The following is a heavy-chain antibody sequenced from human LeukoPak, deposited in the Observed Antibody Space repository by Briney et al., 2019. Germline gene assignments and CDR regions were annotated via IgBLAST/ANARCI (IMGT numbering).Heavy chain of an antibody. D-gene: IGHD3-22*01. Sequence: GASVKVSCKASGYTFTGYYMHWVRQAPGQGLEWMGWINPNSGGTDYAQKFQGRVTMTRDTSISTAYMELSRLRSDDTAVYYCARRKGSSGYYYGLGYWGQGTPVTVSS. CDR3: ARRKGSSGYYYGLGY. CDR2: INPNSGGT. CDR1: GYTFTGYY. V-gene: IGHV1-2*02. J-gene: IGHJ4*02.